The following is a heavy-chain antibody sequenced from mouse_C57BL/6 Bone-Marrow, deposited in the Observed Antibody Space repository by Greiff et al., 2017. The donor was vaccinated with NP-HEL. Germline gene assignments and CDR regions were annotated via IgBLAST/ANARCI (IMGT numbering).Heavy chain of an antibody. Sequence: EVKLVDSEGGLVQPGSSMKLSCTASGFTFSDYYMAWVRQVPEKGLEWVANINYDGSSTYYLDSLKSRFIISRDNAKNILYLQMSSLKSEDTATYYCARDRDWDSWYFDVWGTGTTVTVSS. CDR2: INYDGSST. J-gene: IGHJ1*03. V-gene: IGHV5-16*01. D-gene: IGHD4-1*01. CDR3: ARDRDWDSWYFDV. CDR1: GFTFSDYY.